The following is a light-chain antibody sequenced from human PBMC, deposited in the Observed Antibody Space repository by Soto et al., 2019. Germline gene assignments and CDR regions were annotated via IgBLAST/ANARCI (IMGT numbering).Light chain of an antibody. Sequence: QSVLTQPASVSGSPGQSITISCTGASSDVGLYDSVSWYQQHPGKAPKLLIYEVTYRPSGVSSRFSGSKSGNTASLTISGLQAEDEADYYCNSYTRFSTYVFGTGTKVTVL. CDR2: EVT. J-gene: IGLJ1*01. CDR3: NSYTRFSTYV. CDR1: SSDVGLYDS. V-gene: IGLV2-14*01.